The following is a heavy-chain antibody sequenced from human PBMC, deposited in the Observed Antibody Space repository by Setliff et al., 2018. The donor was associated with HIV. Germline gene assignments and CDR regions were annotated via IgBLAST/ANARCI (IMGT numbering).Heavy chain of an antibody. J-gene: IGHJ5*02. CDR3: ARRWGIRGYSS. D-gene: IGHD5-18*01. Sequence: PSETLSLTCTVSGGSISTSYWNWIRQPPGKGLEWIAYIYTSGSTNYNPSLKSRVTISVDTSKNQFSLKLRSVTAADTAVYYCARRWGIRGYSSWGQGTLVTVSS. CDR2: IYTSGST. V-gene: IGHV4-4*09. CDR1: GGSISTSY.